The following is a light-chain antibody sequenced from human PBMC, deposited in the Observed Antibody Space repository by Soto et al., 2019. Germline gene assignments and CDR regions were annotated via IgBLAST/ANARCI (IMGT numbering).Light chain of an antibody. CDR1: SSDVGGYNY. CDR3: SSYTSSSPLV. J-gene: IGLJ1*01. Sequence: QSVLTQPASVSGSPGQSITISCTGTSSDVGGYNYVSWYQQHPGKAPKLMIYEVSNRPSGVSNRFSGSKSGNTASPTISGLQAEDEADYYCSSYTSSSPLVFGTGTKVTVL. V-gene: IGLV2-14*01. CDR2: EVS.